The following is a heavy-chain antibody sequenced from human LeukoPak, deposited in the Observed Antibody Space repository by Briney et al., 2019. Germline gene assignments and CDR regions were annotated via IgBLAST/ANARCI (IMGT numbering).Heavy chain of an antibody. CDR1: GFTFSSHG. Sequence: GGTLRLSCAASGFTFSSHGMNWVRQAPGKGLQWGGRIRAKTNGGTTDYTAPVKGRFIISRDDSQSTLYLQMNSLKSEDTAVYYCTTEGFTYSYHAIDNWGQGTMVTVSS. J-gene: IGHJ3*02. CDR2: IRAKTNGGTT. CDR3: TTEGFTYSYHAIDN. V-gene: IGHV3-15*01. D-gene: IGHD3-16*02.